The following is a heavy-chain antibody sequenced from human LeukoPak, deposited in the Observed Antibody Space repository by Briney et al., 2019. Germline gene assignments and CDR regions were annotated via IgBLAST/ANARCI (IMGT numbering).Heavy chain of an antibody. J-gene: IGHJ4*02. CDR1: GYSFTSYW. Sequence: GESLKISCKGSGYSFTSYWIGWVRQMPGRGLEWIGIIYPGDSDTRYSPSFQGQVTISADKSITTAYLQWSSLKASDTAIYYCARLSEYVELDFWGQGTLVTVSS. CDR2: IYPGDSDT. CDR3: ARLSEYVELDF. D-gene: IGHD3-16*01. V-gene: IGHV5-51*01.